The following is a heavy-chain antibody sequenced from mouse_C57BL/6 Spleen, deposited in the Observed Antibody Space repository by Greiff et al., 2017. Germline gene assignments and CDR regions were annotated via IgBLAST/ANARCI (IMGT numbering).Heavy chain of an antibody. D-gene: IGHD1-1*01. V-gene: IGHV1-69*01. CDR2: IDPSDSYT. Sequence: QVQLQQPGAELVMPGASVKLSCKASGYTFTSYWMHWVKQRPGQGLEWIGEIDPSDSYTNYNQKFKGKSTLTVDKSSSTAYMQRSSLTSEDSAVYYCARNYYGSFDYWGQGTTLTVSS. CDR1: GYTFTSYW. J-gene: IGHJ2*01. CDR3: ARNYYGSFDY.